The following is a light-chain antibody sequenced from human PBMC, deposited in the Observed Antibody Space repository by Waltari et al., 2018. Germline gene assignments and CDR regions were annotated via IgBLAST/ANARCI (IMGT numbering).Light chain of an antibody. J-gene: IGKJ1*01. V-gene: IGKV3-15*01. CDR2: GAF. CDR1: QSFSNN. Sequence: EIVMTQSPATLSVSQGERATLSCRASQSFSNNLAWYQQKPGQAPIILIYGAFTRGPGIQARFIGSGPGPKFTLTISCLQSEDFAVDYCQQYNNWPTWTFGQGTKVEIK. CDR3: QQYNNWPTWT.